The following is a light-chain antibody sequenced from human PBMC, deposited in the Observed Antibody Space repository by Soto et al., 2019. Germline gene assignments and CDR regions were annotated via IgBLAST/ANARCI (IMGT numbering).Light chain of an antibody. V-gene: IGKV1-12*01. J-gene: IGKJ4*01. CDR1: QALTGW. CDR3: QQGKSFPLT. Sequence: DIQMTQSPSSVSASVGDRVIITCRASQALTGWLGWYQQKPGLAPQLLIYKVSILQRGVPSRFSGSRSGTDFTLTISNLQPEDFAIYFCQQGKSFPLTFGGGTKVEIK. CDR2: KVS.